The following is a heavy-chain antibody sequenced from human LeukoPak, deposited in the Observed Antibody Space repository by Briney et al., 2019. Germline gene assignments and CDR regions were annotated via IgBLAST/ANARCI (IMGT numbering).Heavy chain of an antibody. V-gene: IGHV3-23*01. J-gene: IGHJ6*04. CDR3: ARAERGGYSGYDYGMDL. CDR2: ISGSGGST. D-gene: IGHD5-12*01. CDR1: GFTFSSNA. Sequence: GGSLRLSCAASGFTFSSNAMSWVRQAPGKGLEWVSAISGSGGSTYYADSVKGRFTISRDNSKNTLYLQMNSLRAEDTAVYYCARAERGGYSGYDYGMDLWGKGTTVTVSS.